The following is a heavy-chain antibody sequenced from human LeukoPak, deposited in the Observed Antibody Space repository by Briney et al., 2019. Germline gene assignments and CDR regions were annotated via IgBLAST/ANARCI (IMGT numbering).Heavy chain of an antibody. V-gene: IGHV4-4*02. D-gene: IGHD2-15*01. CDR3: ARGRKLGYCSGGSCRYYFDY. Sequence: SETLSLTCDVSGGSITQTNYWTWVRQPPGKGLEWIGEVNLQGSTNYNPSLMRRVAISVDTSANHVSLQLTSVTAADTAVYYCARGRKLGYCSGGSCRYYFDYWGQGTLVTVSS. J-gene: IGHJ4*02. CDR2: VNLQGST. CDR1: GGSITQTNY.